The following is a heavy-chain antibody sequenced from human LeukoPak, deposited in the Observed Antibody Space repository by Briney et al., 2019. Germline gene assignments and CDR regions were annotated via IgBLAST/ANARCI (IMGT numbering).Heavy chain of an antibody. J-gene: IGHJ4*02. CDR1: GFTFSSYA. CDR3: SREGIAAWGDY. Sequence: PGGSLRLSCAASGFTFSSYAMHWVRQAPGKGLEYVSAISSNGGSTYYANSVKGRFTISRDNSKNTLYLQMGSLRAEDMAVYYCSREGIAAWGDYWGQGTLVTVSS. V-gene: IGHV3-64*01. CDR2: ISSNGGST. D-gene: IGHD6-13*01.